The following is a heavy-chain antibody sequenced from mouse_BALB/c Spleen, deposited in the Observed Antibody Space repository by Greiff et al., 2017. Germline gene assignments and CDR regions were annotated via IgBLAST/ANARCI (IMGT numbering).Heavy chain of an antibody. Sequence: EVQGVESGGGLVKPGGSLKLSCAASGFTFSSYAMSWVRQTPEKRLEWVASISSGGSTYYPDSVKGRFTISRDNARNILYLQMSSLRSEDTAMYYCAREGGRLLPAIFAYWGQGTLVTVSA. D-gene: IGHD2-3*01. CDR1: GFTFSSYA. J-gene: IGHJ3*01. CDR2: ISSGGST. CDR3: AREGGRLLPAIFAY. V-gene: IGHV5-6-5*01.